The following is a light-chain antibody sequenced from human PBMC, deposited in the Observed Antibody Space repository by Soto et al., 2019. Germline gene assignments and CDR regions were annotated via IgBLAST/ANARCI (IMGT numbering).Light chain of an antibody. Sequence: EIVLTQSPGTLSLSPGERATLSCRASQSVSSSYLAWYQQKPGQAPRLLIYGASSRATGIPDRFSGSGSGTDFTVTISRLDSEACAVYYCQQDGSSPRSFGQGTNVEIK. V-gene: IGKV3-20*01. CDR2: GAS. CDR1: QSVSSSY. CDR3: QQDGSSPRS. J-gene: IGKJ1*01.